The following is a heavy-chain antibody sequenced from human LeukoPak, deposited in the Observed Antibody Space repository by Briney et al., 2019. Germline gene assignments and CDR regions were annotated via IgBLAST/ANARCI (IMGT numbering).Heavy chain of an antibody. J-gene: IGHJ4*02. V-gene: IGHV3-30*04. CDR1: GFTFSNYA. CDR3: ARGQFRLGQYDSSAFDY. D-gene: IGHD3-22*01. Sequence: TGGSLRLSCAASGFTFSNYAMHWVRQAPGKGLEWVAVISYDGSNKYYADSVKGRFTISRDNSKNTLYLQTNSLRSEDTAVYYCARGQFRLGQYDSSAFDYWGQGTLVTVSS. CDR2: ISYDGSNK.